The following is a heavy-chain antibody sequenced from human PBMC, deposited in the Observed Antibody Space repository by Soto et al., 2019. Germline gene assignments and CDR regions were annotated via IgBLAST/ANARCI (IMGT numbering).Heavy chain of an antibody. CDR3: ARGRSASSDFDS. D-gene: IGHD3-10*01. CDR2: VYSGGTT. V-gene: IGHV3-66*01. CDR1: GFTVSTYY. J-gene: IGHJ4*02. Sequence: AGGSLSLSCAASGFTVSTYYMNWARQAPGEGLEWVSVVYSGGTTYYADSVRGRFTISRDNSKSTLFLQMNSLRAEDTAVYYCARGRSASSDFDSWGQGTLVTVSS.